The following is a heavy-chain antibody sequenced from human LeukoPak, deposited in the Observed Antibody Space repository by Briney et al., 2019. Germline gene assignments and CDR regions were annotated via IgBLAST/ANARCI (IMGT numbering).Heavy chain of an antibody. J-gene: IGHJ6*04. CDR3: ARVGLYCSGGSCYSDGMDV. CDR1: GGSISSYY. V-gene: IGHV4-59*01. Sequence: PSETLSLTCTVSGGSISSYYWSWIRQPPGKGLEWIGYIYYSGSTNYNPSLKSRVTISVDTSKNRFSLKLSSVTAADTAVYYCARVGLYCSGGSCYSDGMDVWGKGTTVTVSS. D-gene: IGHD2-15*01. CDR2: IYYSGST.